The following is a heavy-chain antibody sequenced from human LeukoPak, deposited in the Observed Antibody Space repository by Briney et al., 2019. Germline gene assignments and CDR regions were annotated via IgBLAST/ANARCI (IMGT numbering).Heavy chain of an antibody. CDR3: AKDRSDYDFWSGYYTPIRGAFDI. CDR1: GFTFSSYA. J-gene: IGHJ3*02. D-gene: IGHD3-3*01. Sequence: GGSLRLSCAASGFTFSSYAMSWVRQAPGKGLEWVSAISGSGGSTYYADSVKGRFTISRDNSKNTLYLQMNSLRAEDTAVYYCAKDRSDYDFWSGYYTPIRGAFDIWCQGTMVTVSS. CDR2: ISGSGGST. V-gene: IGHV3-23*01.